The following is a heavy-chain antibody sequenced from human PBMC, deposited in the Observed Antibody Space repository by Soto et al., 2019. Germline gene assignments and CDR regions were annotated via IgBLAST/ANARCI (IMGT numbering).Heavy chain of an antibody. D-gene: IGHD3-3*01. CDR1: GYTFTSYD. V-gene: IGHV1-8*01. CDR2: MNPNSGNT. J-gene: IGHJ6*03. Sequence: ASVKVSCKASGYTFTSYDINWVRQATGQGLEWMGWMNPNSGNTGYAQKFQGRVTMTRNTSISTAYMELSSLRSEDTAVYYCAARTYYDFWSGYPMDVWGKGTTVTVS. CDR3: AARTYYDFWSGYPMDV.